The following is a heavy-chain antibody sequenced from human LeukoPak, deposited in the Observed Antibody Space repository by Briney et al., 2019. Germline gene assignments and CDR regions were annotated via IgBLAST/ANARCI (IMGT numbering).Heavy chain of an antibody. V-gene: IGHV1-2*06. Sequence: ASVKVSXKASGYTFTGYYVHWVRQAPGQGLEWMGRINGNSGGTNYAQTLQGRVTMTRDTSISTAYMELSRLRSDDTAVYYCARDGDIDAFDICGQGTMVTVSS. D-gene: IGHD3-9*01. CDR2: INGNSGGT. CDR3: ARDGDIDAFDI. J-gene: IGHJ3*02. CDR1: GYTFTGYY.